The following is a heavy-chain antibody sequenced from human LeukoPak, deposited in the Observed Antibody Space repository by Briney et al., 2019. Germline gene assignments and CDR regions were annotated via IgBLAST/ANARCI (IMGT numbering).Heavy chain of an antibody. V-gene: IGHV3-30*04. CDR1: GFAFSSCA. CDR3: ARDGIVATDPTFDY. Sequence: GGSLRLSCAASGFAFSSCAMHWVRQAPGKGLEWVAVISYDGSNKYYADSVKGRFTISRDNSKNTLYLQMNSLRAEDTAVYYCARDGIVATDPTFDYWGQGTLVTVSS. J-gene: IGHJ4*02. CDR2: ISYDGSNK. D-gene: IGHD5-12*01.